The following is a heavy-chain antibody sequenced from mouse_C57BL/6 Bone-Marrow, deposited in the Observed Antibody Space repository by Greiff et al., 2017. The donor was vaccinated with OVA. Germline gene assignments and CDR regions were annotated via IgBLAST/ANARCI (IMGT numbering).Heavy chain of an antibody. J-gene: IGHJ2*01. CDR2: CPHYSPYP. Sequence: VQLVESGAELVKPGASVKMSCKASGYTFTTYPIEWMKQNHGKSLECTGTCPHYSPYPTYNEKFKGKATLTVEKSSSTVYLELSRLTSDDSAVYYCARGGFDYWGQGTTLTVSS. CDR3: ARGGFDY. V-gene: IGHV1-47*01. CDR1: GYTFTTYP.